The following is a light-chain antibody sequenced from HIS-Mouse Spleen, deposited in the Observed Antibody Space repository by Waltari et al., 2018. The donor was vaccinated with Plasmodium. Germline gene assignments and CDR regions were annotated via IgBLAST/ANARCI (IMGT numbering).Light chain of an antibody. CDR1: SSDVAGYNS. V-gene: IGLV2-11*01. CDR3: CSYAGSYTYV. J-gene: IGLJ1*01. CDR2: DVS. Sequence: QSALTPPRSVSASPGQSVPISCTGTSSDVAGYNSDSCYQRHPGKAHKLMIYDVSKRPSGVPERFSGSKSGNTASLTISGLQAEDEADYYCCSYAGSYTYVFGTGTKVTVL.